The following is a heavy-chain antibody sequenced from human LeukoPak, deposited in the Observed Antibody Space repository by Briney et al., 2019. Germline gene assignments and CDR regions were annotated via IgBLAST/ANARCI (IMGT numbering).Heavy chain of an antibody. J-gene: IGHJ4*02. CDR3: ARGVVAAPQTFDY. CDR1: GGRINNHY. Sequence: SETLSLTCTVSGGRINNHYWTWIRQPPGKGLEWLGYIYYSGTTNYNPSLRSRVTISIDTSKNQFSLKMSSVTAADTAVYYCARGVVAAPQTFDYWGQGTLVTVSS. CDR2: IYYSGTT. V-gene: IGHV4-59*11. D-gene: IGHD2-15*01.